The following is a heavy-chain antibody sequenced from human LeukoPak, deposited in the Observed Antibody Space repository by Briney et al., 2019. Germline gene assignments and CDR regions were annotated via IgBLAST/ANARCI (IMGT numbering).Heavy chain of an antibody. CDR3: AKECRGFLNRGNWFDP. CDR2: ISGSGGST. J-gene: IGHJ5*02. CDR1: GFTLSSYT. D-gene: IGHD2/OR15-2a*01. Sequence: PGGSLRLSCAASGFTLSSYTMNWVRQAPGKGLEWVSAISGSGGSTYYADSVKGRFTISRDNSKNTLYLQMNSLRAEDTAVYYCAKECRGFLNRGNWFDPWGQGTLVNVSS. V-gene: IGHV3-23*01.